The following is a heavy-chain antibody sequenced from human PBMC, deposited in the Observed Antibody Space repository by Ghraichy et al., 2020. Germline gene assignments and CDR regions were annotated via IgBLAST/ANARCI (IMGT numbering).Heavy chain of an antibody. V-gene: IGHV1-8*01. CDR3: ARVIQGDYVWGSYRPYNWFDP. CDR2: MNPNSGNT. Sequence: ASVKVSCKASGYTFTSYDINWVRQATGQGLEWMGWMNPNSGNTGYAQKFQGRVTMTRNTSISTAYMELSSLRSEDTAVYYCARVIQGDYVWGSYRPYNWFDPWGQGTLVTVSS. J-gene: IGHJ5*02. CDR1: GYTFTSYD. D-gene: IGHD3-16*02.